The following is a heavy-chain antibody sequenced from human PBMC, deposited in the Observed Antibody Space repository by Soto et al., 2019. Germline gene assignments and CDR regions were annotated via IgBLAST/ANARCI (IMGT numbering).Heavy chain of an antibody. D-gene: IGHD3-10*01. J-gene: IGHJ4*02. CDR3: ARGGYGSGSLQLDY. V-gene: IGHV4-59*01. CDR1: GGSISSYY. Sequence: QVQLQESGPGLVKPSETLSLTCTVSGGSISSYYWSWIRQPPGKGLEWIGYIYYSGSTNYNPSLKSPVTISVDTSKDQFSLKLSSVTAADTAVYYCARGGYGSGSLQLDYWGQGTLVTVSS. CDR2: IYYSGST.